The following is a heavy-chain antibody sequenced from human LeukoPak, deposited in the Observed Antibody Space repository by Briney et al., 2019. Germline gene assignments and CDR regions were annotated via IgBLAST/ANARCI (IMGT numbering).Heavy chain of an antibody. V-gene: IGHV3-23*01. CDR2: ISGSGGST. D-gene: IGHD3-10*01. J-gene: IGHJ4*02. CDR3: AKDSTPKYYYGSGSYLADY. CDR1: GFTFSSYA. Sequence: GGSLRLSCAASGFTFSSYAMSWVRQAPGKGLEWVSAISGSGGSTYYADSVKGRFTISRDNSKNTLYLQMNSLRAEATAVYYCAKDSTPKYYYGSGSYLADYWGQGTLVTVSS.